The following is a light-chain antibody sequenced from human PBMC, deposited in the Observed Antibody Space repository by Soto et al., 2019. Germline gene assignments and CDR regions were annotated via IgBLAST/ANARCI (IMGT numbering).Light chain of an antibody. CDR3: QQYNSYSWT. Sequence: DIRMTQSPSTLSTSVGDRVTITCRASQNIRGWLAWYQQKPGKAPKLLIYDASTLESGVPSRFSGSGSGTEFTLTISSRQPDDFATYCCQQYNSYSWTFGQGTTVAIK. V-gene: IGKV1-5*01. CDR2: DAS. J-gene: IGKJ1*01. CDR1: QNIRGW.